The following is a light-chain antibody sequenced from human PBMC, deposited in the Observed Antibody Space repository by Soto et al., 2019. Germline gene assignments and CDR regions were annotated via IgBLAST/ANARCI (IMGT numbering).Light chain of an antibody. CDR2: DAS. Sequence: EIVLTQSPATLFLSPGERATLSCRASQSVSSYLAWYQQKPGQAPRLLIYDASNRATGIPARFSGSGSGTDFTLTISSLEPEDFAVYYCQQRSNWPRTVGQGTKVELK. V-gene: IGKV3-11*01. CDR1: QSVSSY. CDR3: QQRSNWPRT. J-gene: IGKJ1*01.